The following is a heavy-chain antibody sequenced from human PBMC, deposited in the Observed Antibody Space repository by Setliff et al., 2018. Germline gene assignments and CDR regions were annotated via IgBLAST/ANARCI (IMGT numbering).Heavy chain of an antibody. CDR2: IFHTGST. V-gene: IGHV4-59*08. J-gene: IGHJ1*01. CDR1: GGAISNYY. D-gene: IGHD3-22*01. Sequence: SETLSLTCTVSGGAISNYYWSWIRQPPGKGLEWIGYIFHTGSTNYNPSLKSRVTMSVDTSKNQTSLKLSSLTAADTAVYYCARQDRFYDSSVFVEYFEHWGQGTLVTVSS. CDR3: ARQDRFYDSSVFVEYFEH.